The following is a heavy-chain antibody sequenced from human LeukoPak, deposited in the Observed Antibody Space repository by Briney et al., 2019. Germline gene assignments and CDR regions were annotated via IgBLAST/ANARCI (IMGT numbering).Heavy chain of an antibody. CDR1: GFTFSNSG. J-gene: IGHJ4*02. Sequence: GGSLRLSCAASGFTFSNSGMHWFRQAPGKGLEWVSSISTSSSYIYYAYSVKGRFTISRDNAKNSLYLQMNSLRAEDTAVYYCARDQDWNDRGGLDYWGQGTLVIVSS. D-gene: IGHD1-1*01. CDR2: ISTSSSYI. CDR3: ARDQDWNDRGGLDY. V-gene: IGHV3-21*01.